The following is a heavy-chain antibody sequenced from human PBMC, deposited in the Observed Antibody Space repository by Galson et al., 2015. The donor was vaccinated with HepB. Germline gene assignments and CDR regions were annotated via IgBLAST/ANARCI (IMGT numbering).Heavy chain of an antibody. CDR2: ISYDGSNK. D-gene: IGHD5-24*01. CDR3: AREYTGMATIRGAFDY. CDR1: GFTFSSYA. J-gene: IGHJ4*02. Sequence: SLRLSCAASGFTFSSYAMHWVRQAPGKGLEWVAVISYDGSNKYYADSVKGRFTISRDNSKNTLYLRMNSLRAEDTAVYYCAREYTGMATIRGAFDYWGQGTLVTASS. V-gene: IGHV3-30-3*01.